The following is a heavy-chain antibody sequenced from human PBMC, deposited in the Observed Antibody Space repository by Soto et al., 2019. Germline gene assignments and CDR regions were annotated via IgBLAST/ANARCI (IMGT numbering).Heavy chain of an antibody. J-gene: IGHJ6*02. CDR1: GYSFTSYW. V-gene: IGHV5-51*01. Sequence: GESMKLSCKGSGYSFTSYWIGRVRQITRKGLEWMGIIYPGDSDTRYSPSFQGQVTISADKSISTAYLQWSSLKASDTAMYYCARYCSGGSCYSYSGDYYYGMDVWGQGTTVTVSS. D-gene: IGHD2-15*01. CDR2: IYPGDSDT. CDR3: ARYCSGGSCYSYSGDYYYGMDV.